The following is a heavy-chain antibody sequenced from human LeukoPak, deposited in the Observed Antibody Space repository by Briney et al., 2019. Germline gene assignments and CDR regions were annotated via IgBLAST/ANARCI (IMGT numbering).Heavy chain of an antibody. Sequence: TSETLSLTCTVSGVSISSYYWSWIRQPPGKGLEWIGYIYYSGSTNYNPSLKSRVTMSVDTSKNQFSLKLSSVTAADTAVYYCARVDGGDWGYFQHWGQGTLVTVSS. CDR3: ARVDGGDWGYFQH. D-gene: IGHD2-21*02. CDR1: GVSISSYY. J-gene: IGHJ1*01. CDR2: IYYSGST. V-gene: IGHV4-59*12.